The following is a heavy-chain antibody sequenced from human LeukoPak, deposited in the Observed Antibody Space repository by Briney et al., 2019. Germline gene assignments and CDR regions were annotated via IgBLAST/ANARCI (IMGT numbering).Heavy chain of an antibody. J-gene: IGHJ6*03. CDR2: IIPIFGTA. Sequence: SVKVSCKASGGTFSSYAISWVRQAPGQGLEWMGGIIPIFGTANYAQKFQGRVTITADESTSTAYMELSSLRSEDTAVYYCAKDKRSPLHYMDVWGKGTMVTISS. CDR1: GGTFSSYA. V-gene: IGHV1-69*01. CDR3: AKDKRSPLHYMDV.